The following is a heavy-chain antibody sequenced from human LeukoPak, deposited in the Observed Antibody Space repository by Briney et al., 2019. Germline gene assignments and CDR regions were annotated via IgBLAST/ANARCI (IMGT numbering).Heavy chain of an antibody. D-gene: IGHD2-21*01. V-gene: IGHV3-7*01. CDR2: INQGGSET. CDR3: ARLLGDRTIYDY. Sequence: GGSLRLSCAASGFTFRTCWMSWVRQAPGKGLEWVASINQGGSETYYVESVKGRFTISRDNAMNSFFLQMNSLRAEDTAVYYCARLLGDRTIYDYWGQGTLVTVSS. CDR1: GFTFRTCW. J-gene: IGHJ4*02.